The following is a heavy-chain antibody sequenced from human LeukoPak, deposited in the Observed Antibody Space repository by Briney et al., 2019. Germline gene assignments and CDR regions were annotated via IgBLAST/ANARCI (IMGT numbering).Heavy chain of an antibody. CDR2: INPNSGGT. CDR3: ARDLRGYSYGYHYYYYMDV. Sequence: ASVKVSCKASGYTFTGYYMHWVRQAPGQGLEWMGWINPNSGGTNYAQKFQGRVTMTRDTSISTAYMELSRLRSDDMAVYDCARDLRGYSYGYHYYYYMDVWGKGTTVTVS. CDR1: GYTFTGYY. J-gene: IGHJ6*03. D-gene: IGHD5-18*01. V-gene: IGHV1-2*02.